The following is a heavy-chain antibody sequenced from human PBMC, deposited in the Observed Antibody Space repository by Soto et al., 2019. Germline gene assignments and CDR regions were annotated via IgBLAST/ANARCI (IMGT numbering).Heavy chain of an antibody. CDR3: ARGPTQWLGMDV. J-gene: IGHJ6*02. V-gene: IGHV4-59*01. D-gene: IGHD6-19*01. Sequence: SETLSLTCTVSGGSISSYYWSWIRQPPGKGLEWIGYIYYSGSTNYNPSLKSRVTISVDTSKNQFSLKLSSVTAADTAVYDCARGPTQWLGMDVWGQGTTVTFSS. CDR2: IYYSGST. CDR1: GGSISSYY.